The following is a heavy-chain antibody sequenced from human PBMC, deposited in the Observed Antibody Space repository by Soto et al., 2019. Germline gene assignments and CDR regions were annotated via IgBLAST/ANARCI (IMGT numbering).Heavy chain of an antibody. CDR2: IGESGANS. J-gene: IGHJ3*02. V-gene: IGHV3-23*01. CDR1: GFPFSSYG. D-gene: IGHD3-10*01. CDR3: AKANYYASGGGNLPGHAFDI. Sequence: GGSLRLSCAASGFPFSSYGMSWVRQAPGKGLEWVSGIGESGANSYYADSVKGRFTISRDNSKNTLYLEMNSLRAEDTAVYYCAKANYYASGGGNLPGHAFDIWGQGTMVTVSS.